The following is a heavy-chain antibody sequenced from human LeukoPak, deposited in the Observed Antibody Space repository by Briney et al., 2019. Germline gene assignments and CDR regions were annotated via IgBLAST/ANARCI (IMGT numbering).Heavy chain of an antibody. Sequence: GASVKVSCKASGYTFTSYGVSWVRPAPGQGLEWMGWISAYNGNTNYAQKLQGRVTMTTDTSTSTAYMELRSLRSDDTAVYYCARVSAVTTFRGPFDPWGQGTLVTVSS. J-gene: IGHJ5*02. V-gene: IGHV1-18*01. CDR1: GYTFTSYG. CDR3: ARVSAVTTFRGPFDP. CDR2: ISAYNGNT. D-gene: IGHD4-17*01.